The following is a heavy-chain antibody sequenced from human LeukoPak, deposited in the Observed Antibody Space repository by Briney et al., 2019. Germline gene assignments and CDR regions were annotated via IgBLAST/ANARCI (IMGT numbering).Heavy chain of an antibody. CDR1: EYTFTSHY. CDR3: ARGGIDYGDYNPFDY. D-gene: IGHD4-17*01. J-gene: IGHJ4*02. CDR2: INPSGGST. Sequence: ASVKVSCKASEYTFTSHYIHWVRQAPGQGLEWMGIINPSGGSTTYAQKFQGRVTITADESTSTAYMELSSLRSEDTAVYYCARGGIDYGDYNPFDYWGQGTLVTVSS. V-gene: IGHV1-46*01.